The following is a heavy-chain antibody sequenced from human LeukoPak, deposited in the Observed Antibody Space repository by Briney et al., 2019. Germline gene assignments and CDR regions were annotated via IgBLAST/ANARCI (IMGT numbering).Heavy chain of an antibody. Sequence: LGESLKISCKGSGYSFTSYWIGWVRQMPGNGLEWMGIISFGDSDSRYSPSFQGQVTISVDKSINTAYLQWSSLKASDTAMYYCATARPHRGFDIWGQGTMVTVSS. J-gene: IGHJ3*02. CDR2: ISFGDSDS. CDR1: GYSFTSYW. V-gene: IGHV5-51*01. CDR3: ATARPHRGFDI.